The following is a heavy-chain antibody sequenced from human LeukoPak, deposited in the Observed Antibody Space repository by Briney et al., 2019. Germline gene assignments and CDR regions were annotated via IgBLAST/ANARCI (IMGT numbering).Heavy chain of an antibody. CDR1: GFVFSTYG. CDR2: IWYDGGIK. J-gene: IGHJ4*02. V-gene: IGHV3-33*01. Sequence: GGSLRLSCEPSGFVFSTYGMHWVRQAPGKGLEWVAVIWYDGGIKYYVDSVKGRFTISRDNSKNTLYLQMNSLRVEDTGIYYCVRAVGPYDYWGQGSLVTVSA. D-gene: IGHD1-26*01. CDR3: VRAVGPYDY.